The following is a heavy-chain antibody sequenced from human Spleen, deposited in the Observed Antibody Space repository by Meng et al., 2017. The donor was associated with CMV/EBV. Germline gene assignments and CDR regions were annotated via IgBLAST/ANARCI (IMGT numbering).Heavy chain of an antibody. CDR3: AREKLLGNYYYGMDV. CDR1: GFTFSSYW. D-gene: IGHD2-15*01. CDR2: INSDGSST. J-gene: IGHJ6*02. V-gene: IGHV3-74*01. Sequence: GESLKISCAASGFTFSSYWMHWVRQAPGKGLVWVSRINSDGSSTSYADSVKGRFTISRDNAKNTLYLQMNSLRAEDTAVHYCAREKLLGNYYYGMDVWGQGTTVTVSS.